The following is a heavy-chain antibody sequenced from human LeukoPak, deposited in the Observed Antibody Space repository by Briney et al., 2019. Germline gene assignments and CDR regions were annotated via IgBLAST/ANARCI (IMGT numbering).Heavy chain of an antibody. Sequence: GSLRLSCAASGFTFSNYWMTWVRQPPGKGLEWIGEINHSGSTNYNPSLKSRVTISVDTSKNQFSLKLSSVTAADTAVYYCASPHYYDSSGPPLPWGQGTLVTVSS. CDR2: INHSGST. CDR3: ASPHYYDSSGPPLP. J-gene: IGHJ5*02. V-gene: IGHV4-34*01. D-gene: IGHD3-22*01. CDR1: GFTFSNYW.